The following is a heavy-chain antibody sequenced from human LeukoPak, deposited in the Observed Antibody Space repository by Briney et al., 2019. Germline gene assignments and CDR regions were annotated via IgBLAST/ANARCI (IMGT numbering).Heavy chain of an antibody. D-gene: IGHD3-10*01. CDR3: ARDYCGSGTYGCFDP. J-gene: IGHJ5*02. CDR1: GGSISSSSYY. CDR2: IHYSGST. V-gene: IGHV4-39*07. Sequence: ASETLSLTCTVSGGSISSSSYYWGWIRQPPGKGLEWTGSIHYSGSTYYNPSLKSRVTISVDTSKNQFSLNLSSVTAADAAVYFCARDYCGSGTYGCFDPWGQGTLVTVSS.